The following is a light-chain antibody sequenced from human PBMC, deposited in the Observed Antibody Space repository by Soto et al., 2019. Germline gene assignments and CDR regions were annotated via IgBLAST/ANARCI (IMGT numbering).Light chain of an antibody. CDR1: QNINRY. CDR2: GAS. V-gene: IGKV1-39*01. CDR3: QQYNNWPRWT. J-gene: IGKJ1*01. Sequence: DIQMTQSPSSLSASVGDRVTITCRASQNINRYVSWFQQKPGKAPNLLIFGASNLQSGVPSRFSGSGSGTEFTLTISSLQSEDFAVYYCQQYNNWPRWTFGQGTKVDI.